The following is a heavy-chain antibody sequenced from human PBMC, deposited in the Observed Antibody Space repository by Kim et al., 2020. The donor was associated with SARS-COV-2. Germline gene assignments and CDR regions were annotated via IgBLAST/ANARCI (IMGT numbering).Heavy chain of an antibody. D-gene: IGHD2-15*01. CDR3: VLRTRSYCSGGSCSGGFAFDI. Sequence: SVKVSCKASGGTFSSYAISWVRQAPGQGLEWMGGIIPIFGTANYAQKFQGRVTITADESTSTAYMELSSLRSEDTAVYYCVLRTRSYCSGGSCSGGFAFDIWGQGTMVTVSS. V-gene: IGHV1-69*13. CDR1: GGTFSSYA. J-gene: IGHJ3*02. CDR2: IIPIFGTA.